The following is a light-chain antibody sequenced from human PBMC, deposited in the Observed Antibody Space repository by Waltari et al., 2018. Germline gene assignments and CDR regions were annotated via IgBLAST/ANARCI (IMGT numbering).Light chain of an antibody. J-gene: IGLJ3*02. CDR1: SSNLGRYNL. V-gene: IGLV2-23*02. Sequence: QSALIQPASVSGSPGQSLPISCTGTSSNLGRYNLVSWYQQYPGNAPKVMFYDVYKRPSGVSIRFSGSKPGNAASLTISGRQAEDETDYYCCSYAGSNSWVFGGGTKVTVL. CDR3: CSYAGSNSWV. CDR2: DVY.